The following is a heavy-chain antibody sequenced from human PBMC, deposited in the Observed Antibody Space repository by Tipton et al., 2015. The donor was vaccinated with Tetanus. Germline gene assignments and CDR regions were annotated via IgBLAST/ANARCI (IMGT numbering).Heavy chain of an antibody. V-gene: IGHV3-23*01. D-gene: IGHD3-10*01. CDR2: VSAGGNT. J-gene: IGHJ5*02. Sequence: SLRLSCVASGFTFSSYAMAWARQAPGKGLEWVSGVSAGGNTYYADSAKGRFTISRDTSENTLYLQVDSLRVADTAVYYCARGIMVRGVSRFDPWGQGTLVTVSS. CDR3: ARGIMVRGVSRFDP. CDR1: GFTFSSYA.